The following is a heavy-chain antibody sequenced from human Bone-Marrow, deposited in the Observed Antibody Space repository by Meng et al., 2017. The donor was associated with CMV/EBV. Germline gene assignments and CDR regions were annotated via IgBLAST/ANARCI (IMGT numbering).Heavy chain of an antibody. CDR3: ARSRLTGYYKGNWFDP. CDR1: GYTFTGYY. CDR2: MNPNSGNT. J-gene: IGHJ5*02. Sequence: ASVKVSYKASGYTFTGYYMHWVRQAPGQGLEWMGWMNPNSGNTGYAQKFQGRVTMTRNTSISTAYMELSSLRSEDTAVYYCARSRLTGYYKGNWFDPWGQGTLVTVSS. V-gene: IGHV1-8*02. D-gene: IGHD3-9*01.